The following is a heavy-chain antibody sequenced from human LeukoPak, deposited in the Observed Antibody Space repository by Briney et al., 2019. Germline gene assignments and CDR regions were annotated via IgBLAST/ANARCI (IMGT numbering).Heavy chain of an antibody. CDR3: ARSMVRGVIPAYYYGMDV. J-gene: IGHJ6*02. D-gene: IGHD3-10*01. CDR2: INTNTGNP. CDR1: GYTFTSYA. Sequence: APVKVSCKASGYTFTSYAMNWVRQAPGQGLEWMGWINTNTGNPTYAQGFTGRFVFSLDTSVSTAYLQISSLKAEDTAVYYCARSMVRGVIPAYYYGMDVWGQGTTVTVSS. V-gene: IGHV7-4-1*02.